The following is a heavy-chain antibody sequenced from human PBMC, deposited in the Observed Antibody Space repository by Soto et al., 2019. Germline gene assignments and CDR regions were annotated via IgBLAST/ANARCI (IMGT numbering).Heavy chain of an antibody. V-gene: IGHV4-59*01. CDR3: ARWTYCGGDCYWLDF. CDR1: GGSIGGFY. D-gene: IGHD2-21*02. J-gene: IGHJ4*02. Sequence: SETLSLTCTISGGSIGGFYWGWIGQRPGKGLEWIGNIYYSGSANYDPSLRSRVTISLNTSKNQFSLNLNSVTAADTAIYYCARWTYCGGDCYWLDFWGQGTLVTVSS. CDR2: IYYSGSA.